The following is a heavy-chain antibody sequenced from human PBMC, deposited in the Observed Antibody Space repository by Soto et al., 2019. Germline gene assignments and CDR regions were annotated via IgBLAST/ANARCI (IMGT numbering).Heavy chain of an antibody. J-gene: IGHJ5*02. Sequence: QVQLQESGPGLVKPSQTLSLTCTVSGGSISSGDYYWSWIRQPPGKGLEWIGYIYYRGSTYYNPSLKSRVTISVDTPKNHSSLKLSSLTAADTAVYYCARNETSSASSTWGQGTLVTV. CDR2: IYYRGST. V-gene: IGHV4-30-4*01. CDR3: ARNETSSASST. CDR1: GGSISSGDYY. D-gene: IGHD6-25*01.